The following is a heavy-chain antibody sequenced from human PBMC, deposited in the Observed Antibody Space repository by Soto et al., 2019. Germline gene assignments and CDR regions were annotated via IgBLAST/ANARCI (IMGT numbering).Heavy chain of an antibody. CDR3: AKSSNYGDYEVNYFDY. CDR2: ISYDGSNK. V-gene: IGHV3-30*18. Sequence: GGSLRLSCAASGFTFSSYGMHWVRQAPGKGLEWVAVISYDGSNKYYADSVKGRFTISRDNSKNTLYLQMNSLRAEDTAVYYCAKSSNYGDYEVNYFDYWGQGTLVTVSS. CDR1: GFTFSSYG. J-gene: IGHJ4*02. D-gene: IGHD4-17*01.